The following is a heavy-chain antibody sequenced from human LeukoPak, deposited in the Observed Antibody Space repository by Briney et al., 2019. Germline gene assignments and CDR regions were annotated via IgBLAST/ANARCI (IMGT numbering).Heavy chain of an antibody. J-gene: IGHJ4*02. CDR3: AKDLEIGSITMVRGGGPFDY. D-gene: IGHD3-10*01. Sequence: PGGSLRLSCAASGFTFSSYAMSWVRQAPGKGLEWVSAISGSGGSIYYADSVKGRFTISRDNSKNTLYLQMNSLRAEDTAVYYCAKDLEIGSITMVRGGGPFDYWGQGTLVTVSS. V-gene: IGHV3-23*01. CDR2: ISGSGGSI. CDR1: GFTFSSYA.